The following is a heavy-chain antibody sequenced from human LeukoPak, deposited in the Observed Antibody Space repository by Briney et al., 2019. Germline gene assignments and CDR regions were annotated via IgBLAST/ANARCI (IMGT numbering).Heavy chain of an antibody. CDR1: GFTFSSYW. CDR2: IKQDGSEK. Sequence: GGSLRLSCAASGFTFSSYWMSWVRQAPGKGLEWVANIKQDGSEKYYVDSVKGRFTISRDNSKNTLYLQMNSLTAEDTAVYYCAKDTVETYFDYWGQGTLVTVSS. V-gene: IGHV3-7*03. J-gene: IGHJ4*02. D-gene: IGHD4-23*01. CDR3: AKDTVETYFDY.